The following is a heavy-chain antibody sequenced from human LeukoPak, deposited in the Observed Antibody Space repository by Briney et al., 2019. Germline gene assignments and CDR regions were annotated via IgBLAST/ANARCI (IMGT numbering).Heavy chain of an antibody. D-gene: IGHD5-18*01. CDR2: ISSSGSTI. CDR1: GFTSSDYY. J-gene: IGHJ4*02. V-gene: IGHV3-11*04. CDR3: ARDLEGIQLWSGALDY. Sequence: MAGGSLRLSCAASGFTSSDYYMSWIRQAPGKGLEWVSYISSSGSTIYYADSVKGRFTISRDNAKNSLYLQMNSLRAEDTAVYYCARDLEGIQLWSGALDYWGQGTLVTVSS.